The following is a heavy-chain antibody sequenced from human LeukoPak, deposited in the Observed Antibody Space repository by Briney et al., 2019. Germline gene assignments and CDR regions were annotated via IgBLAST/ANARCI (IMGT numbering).Heavy chain of an antibody. CDR3: ARGGIFGVTRGHFDY. J-gene: IGHJ4*02. CDR1: GYTLTGYD. V-gene: IGHV1-2*02. D-gene: IGHD3-3*01. Sequence: ASVKVSCKASGYTLTGYDMYWVRQAPGQGLEWMGWINPNSGGTNYAQHFQGRVTMTRDTSISTAYMELSRLTSDDTAVYYCARGGIFGVTRGHFDYWGQGTLVTVSS. CDR2: INPNSGGT.